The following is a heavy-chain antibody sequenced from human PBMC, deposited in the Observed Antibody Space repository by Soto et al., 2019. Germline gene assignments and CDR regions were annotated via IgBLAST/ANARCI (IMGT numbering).Heavy chain of an antibody. CDR3: ARGVRYYYDSSGYPFDY. V-gene: IGHV4-59*01. CDR2: IYYSGST. D-gene: IGHD3-22*01. J-gene: IGHJ4*02. Sequence: PSETLSLTCTVSGGSISSYYWSWIRQPPGKGLEWIGYIYYSGSTNYNPSLKSRVTISVDTSKNQFSLKLSSVTAADTAVYYCARGVRYYYDSSGYPFDYWGQGTLVTVS. CDR1: GGSISSYY.